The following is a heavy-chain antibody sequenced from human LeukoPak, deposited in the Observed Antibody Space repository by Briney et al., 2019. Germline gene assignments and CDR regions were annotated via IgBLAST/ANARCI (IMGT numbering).Heavy chain of an antibody. CDR2: ISYDGSNK. CDR1: GFTFSSYA. V-gene: IGHV3-30-3*01. CDR3: ARGSGSFRTIYFDY. D-gene: IGHD1-26*01. J-gene: IGHJ4*02. Sequence: GRSLRLSCAASGFTFSSYAMHWVRQAPGKGLELVAVISYDGSNKYYADSVKGRFTISRDNSKNTLYLQMNSLRAKDTAVYYCARGSGSFRTIYFDYWGQGTLVTVSS.